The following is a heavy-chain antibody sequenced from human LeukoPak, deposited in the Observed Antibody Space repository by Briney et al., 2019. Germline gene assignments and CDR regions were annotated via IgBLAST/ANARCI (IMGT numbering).Heavy chain of an antibody. CDR1: GDSVSSNSAA. J-gene: IGHJ6*03. CDR2: TYYRSNWYN. CDR3: ARGIKSGLYSGYSYGYKYYYMDV. D-gene: IGHD5-18*01. V-gene: IGHV6-1*01. Sequence: SQTLSLTCAISGDSVSSNSAAWNWIRQSPSRGLEWLGRTYYRSNWYNDYAVSVKSRITINPDTSKNQFSLQLNSVTPEDTAVYYCARGIKSGLYSGYSYGYKYYYMDVWGKGTTVTVPS.